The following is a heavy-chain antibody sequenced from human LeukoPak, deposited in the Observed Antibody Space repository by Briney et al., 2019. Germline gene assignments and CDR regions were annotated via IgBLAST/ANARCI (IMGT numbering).Heavy chain of an antibody. V-gene: IGHV3-30*03. CDR2: ISDNGHNK. CDR1: GFTFSSYG. Sequence: PGGSLRLSCAASGFTFSSYGMHWVRQAPGKGLEWVAVISDNGHNKYYADSVRGRFAISKDNPTNTLYLQMNSLSAEDTAVYYCARASPYYYDSSGYYSPFDYWGQGTLVTVSS. J-gene: IGHJ4*02. D-gene: IGHD3-22*01. CDR3: ARASPYYYDSSGYYSPFDY.